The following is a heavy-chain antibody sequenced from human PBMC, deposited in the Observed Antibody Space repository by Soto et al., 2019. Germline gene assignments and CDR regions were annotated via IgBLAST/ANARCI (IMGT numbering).Heavy chain of an antibody. V-gene: IGHV3-23*01. CDR1: GFTFSSYA. CDR2: ISGSGGST. D-gene: IGHD1-26*01. Sequence: EVQLLESGGGLVQPGGSLRLSCAASGFTFSSYAMRWVRQAPGKGLEWVSAISGSGGSTYYADSVKGRFTISRDNSQNTLYLQMNSLRLEDTAVYYCARRGSGSYYDYWGQGTLVTVSS. J-gene: IGHJ4*02. CDR3: ARRGSGSYYDY.